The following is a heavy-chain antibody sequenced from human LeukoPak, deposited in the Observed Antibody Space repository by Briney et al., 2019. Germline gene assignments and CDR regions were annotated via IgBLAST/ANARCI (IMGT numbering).Heavy chain of an antibody. CDR2: IYHSGST. V-gene: IGHV4-4*02. CDR1: GGSISSSNW. J-gene: IGHJ5*02. D-gene: IGHD3-9*01. CDR3: ARAAPDWLQVNWFDP. Sequence: PSETLSLTCAVSGGSISSSNWWSWVRQPPGKGLEWIGKIYHSGSTNYNPSLKSRVTISVDKSKNQFSLKLSSVTAADTAVYYCARAAPDWLQVNWFDPWGQGTLVTVSS.